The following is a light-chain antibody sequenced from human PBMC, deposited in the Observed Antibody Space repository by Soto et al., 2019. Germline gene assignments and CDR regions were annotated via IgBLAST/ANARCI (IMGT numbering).Light chain of an antibody. V-gene: IGLV2-14*01. CDR2: EVS. CDR3: SSYRSSGTLV. CDR1: SSEVGGYNY. Sequence: QSALTQPASVSGSPGQSITISCTGTSSEVGGYNYVSWYQQHPGKAPKLMIYEVSNRPSGVSNRFSGSKSDNTASLTISGLQAEDEADYYCSSYRSSGTLVFGGGTKLTVL. J-gene: IGLJ3*02.